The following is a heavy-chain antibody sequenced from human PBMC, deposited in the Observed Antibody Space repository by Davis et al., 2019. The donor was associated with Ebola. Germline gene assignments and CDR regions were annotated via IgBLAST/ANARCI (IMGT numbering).Heavy chain of an antibody. CDR1: GFTFSSYA. V-gene: IGHV3-30*14. CDR2: ISYDGSNK. J-gene: IGHJ4*02. D-gene: IGHD6-13*01. Sequence: PGGSLRLSCAASGFTFSSYAMHWVRQAPGKGLEWVAVISYDGSNKYYADSVKGRFTISRDNSKNTLYLQMNSLRAEDTAVYYCAREPPWDSSRRGGWGQGTLVTVSS. CDR3: AREPPWDSSRRGG.